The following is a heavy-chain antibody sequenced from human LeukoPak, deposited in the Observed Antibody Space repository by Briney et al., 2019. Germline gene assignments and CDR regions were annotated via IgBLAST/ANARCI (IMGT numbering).Heavy chain of an antibody. V-gene: IGHV3-48*03. CDR1: GFTFSSYD. D-gene: IGHD1-14*01. CDR2: ISSSGSTI. Sequence: PGGSLRLSCAASGFTFSSYDMNWVRQAPGKGLEWGSYISSSGSTIYYADSVKGRFPISRDNAKNSLYLQMNSLRAEDTAVYYCASSLIITSQNIVHYFDYWGQGTLVTVSS. CDR3: ASSLIITSQNIVHYFDY. J-gene: IGHJ4*02.